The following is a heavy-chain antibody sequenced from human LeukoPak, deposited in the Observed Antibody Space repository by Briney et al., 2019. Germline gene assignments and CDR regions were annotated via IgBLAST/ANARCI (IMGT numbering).Heavy chain of an antibody. CDR3: ARGPPWLVLSY. CDR1: GGSFSGYY. CDR2: INHSGST. V-gene: IGHV4-34*01. J-gene: IGHJ4*02. Sequence: ASETLSLTCAVYGGSFSGYYWSWIRQPPGKGLEWIGEINHSGSTNYNPSLKSRVTISVDTSKNQFSLKLSSVTAADTAVYCCARGPPWLVLSYWGQGTLVTVSS. D-gene: IGHD6-19*01.